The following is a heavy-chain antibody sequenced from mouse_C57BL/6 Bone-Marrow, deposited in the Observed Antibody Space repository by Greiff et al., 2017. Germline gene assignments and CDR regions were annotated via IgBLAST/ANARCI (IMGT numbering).Heavy chain of an antibody. J-gene: IGHJ2*01. CDR3: AKCDSGIRSNFDN. D-gene: IGHD1-1*01. Sequence: VQLQQSVAELVRPGASVKLSCTASGFNIKNTYMHWVKQRPEQGLEWIGRIDPANGNTKYAPKFKGKATITADTSSNTAYMQLSSLTSEEPAIYSGAKCDSGIRSNFDNWGQGTTLTVSS. CDR2: IDPANGNT. CDR1: GFNIKNTY. V-gene: IGHV14-3*01.